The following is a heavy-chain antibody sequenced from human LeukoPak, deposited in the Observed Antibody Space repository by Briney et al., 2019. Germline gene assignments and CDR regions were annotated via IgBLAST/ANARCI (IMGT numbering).Heavy chain of an antibody. CDR1: GFTFRSYG. CDR2: ISYDGSNK. V-gene: IGHV3-30*18. D-gene: IGHD6-19*01. J-gene: IGHJ4*02. Sequence: GGSLRLSCAASGFTFRSYGMHWVRQAPRKGLEWVAVISYDGSNKYYADSVKGRFTISRDNSKNTLYLQMNSLRAEDTAVYYCAKDGSSGWYDGTVDYWGQGTLVTVSS. CDR3: AKDGSSGWYDGTVDY.